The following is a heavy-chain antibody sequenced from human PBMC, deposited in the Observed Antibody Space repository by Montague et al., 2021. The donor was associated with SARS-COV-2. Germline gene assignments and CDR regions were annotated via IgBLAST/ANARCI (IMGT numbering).Heavy chain of an antibody. CDR2: ISWHSGSI. J-gene: IGHJ4*02. CDR3: AKDRSLPSLWFGELSWGGLDY. Sequence: SLRLSCAASGFTFDDYAMHWVRQAPGKGLEWVSGISWHSGSIGYADSVKGRFTISRDNAKNSLYLQMNSLRAEDTALYYCAKDRSLPSLWFGELSWGGLDYWGQGTLVTVSS. V-gene: IGHV3-9*01. D-gene: IGHD3-10*01. CDR1: GFTFDDYA.